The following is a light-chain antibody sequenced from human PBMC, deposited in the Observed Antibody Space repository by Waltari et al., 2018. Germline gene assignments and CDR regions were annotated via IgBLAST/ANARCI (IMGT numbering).Light chain of an antibody. CDR3: QHRDHWPPDAT. J-gene: IGKJ3*01. Sequence: EIVLTQSPGTLSLSPGERATLSCRASQSVSSTHLAWYQQKPGQAPRLLIYGTSSRATGIPARFSGSGSGTDFTLTISSLEPEDFAVYYCQHRDHWPPDATFGPGTKVDV. CDR1: QSVSSTH. V-gene: IGKV3D-20*02. CDR2: GTS.